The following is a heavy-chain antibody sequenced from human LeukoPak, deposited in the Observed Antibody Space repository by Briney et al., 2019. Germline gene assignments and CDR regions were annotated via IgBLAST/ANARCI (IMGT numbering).Heavy chain of an antibody. Sequence: SETLSLTCTVSGGSISGTYYWSWIRQPPGKGLEWIGYIYYTGTTDSNPSLKSRVTIALDTSKNQFSLNLSSVTAADTAVYYCARRWVYDKRAFDAWGQGTMVTVSS. V-gene: IGHV4-59*08. CDR2: IYYTGTT. CDR3: ARRWVYDKRAFDA. D-gene: IGHD3-16*01. CDR1: GGSISGTYY. J-gene: IGHJ3*01.